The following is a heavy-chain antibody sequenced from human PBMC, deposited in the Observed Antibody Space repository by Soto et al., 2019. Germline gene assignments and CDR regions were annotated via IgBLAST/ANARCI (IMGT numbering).Heavy chain of an antibody. CDR1: GGSFSGYY. CDR2: INHSGST. J-gene: IGHJ5*02. V-gene: IGHV4-34*01. D-gene: IGHD2-15*01. CDR3: ARAGYCSGGSCALRQYYNWFDP. Sequence: SETLSLTCAVYGGSFSGYYWSWIRQPPGKGLEWIGEINHSGSTNYNPSLKSRVTISVDTSKNQFSLRLSSVTAADTAVYYCARAGYCSGGSCALRQYYNWFDPWGQGTLVTVSS.